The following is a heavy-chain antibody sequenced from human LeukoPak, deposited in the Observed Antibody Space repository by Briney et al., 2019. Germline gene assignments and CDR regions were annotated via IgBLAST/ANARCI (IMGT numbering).Heavy chain of an antibody. J-gene: IGHJ4*02. CDR2: IDPSDSYT. CDR3: ARGYCSSTSCYGIGDY. D-gene: IGHD2-2*01. Sequence: GESLKISSKGSGYSFTSYWISWGRQIPGKGLEWMGRIDPSDSYTNYSPSFQGHVTISADKSISTAYLQWSSLKASDTAMYYCARGYCSSTSCYGIGDYWGQGTLVTVSS. V-gene: IGHV5-10-1*01. CDR1: GYSFTSYW.